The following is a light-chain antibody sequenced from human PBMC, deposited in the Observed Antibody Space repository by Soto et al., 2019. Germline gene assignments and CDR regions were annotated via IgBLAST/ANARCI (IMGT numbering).Light chain of an antibody. Sequence: QTVVTQEPSLTVSPGGTVTLTCASSTGAVTSGHHPNWLQQKPGQAPRSLIYSINNKHSWTPARFSGSLLGGKAALTLSGVQPEDEADYYCLIYFGAPQPWVFGGGTKVTVL. J-gene: IGLJ3*02. V-gene: IGLV7-43*01. CDR3: LIYFGAPQPWV. CDR1: TGAVTSGHH. CDR2: SIN.